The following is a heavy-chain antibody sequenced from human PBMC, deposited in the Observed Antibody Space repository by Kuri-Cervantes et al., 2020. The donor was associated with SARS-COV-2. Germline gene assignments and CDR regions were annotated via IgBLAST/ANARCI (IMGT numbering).Heavy chain of an antibody. CDR2: IYISGST. V-gene: IGHV4-4*07. CDR1: GDSISSYY. Sequence: GSLRLSCTVSGDSISSYYWSWIRQPAGKGLEWIGRIYISGSTNYNPSLESRVTMSIDTSRNQFSLRLCSVTAADTAVYYCAGGYTGWISNWGQGTLVTVSS. CDR3: AGGYTGWISN. D-gene: IGHD2-2*03. J-gene: IGHJ4*02.